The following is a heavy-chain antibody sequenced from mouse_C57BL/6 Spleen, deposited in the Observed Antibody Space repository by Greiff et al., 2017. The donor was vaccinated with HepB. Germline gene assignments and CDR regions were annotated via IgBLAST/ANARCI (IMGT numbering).Heavy chain of an antibody. J-gene: IGHJ3*01. CDR2: IYPGSGST. Sequence: QVQLQQPGAELVKPGASVKMSCKASGYTFTSYWITWVKQRPGQGLEWIGDIYPGSGSTNYNEKFKSKATLTVDTSSSTAYMQLGSLTSKDSAVYYCARNDYDEDWFAYWGQGTLVTVSA. D-gene: IGHD2-4*01. CDR3: ARNDYDEDWFAY. CDR1: GYTFTSYW. V-gene: IGHV1-55*01.